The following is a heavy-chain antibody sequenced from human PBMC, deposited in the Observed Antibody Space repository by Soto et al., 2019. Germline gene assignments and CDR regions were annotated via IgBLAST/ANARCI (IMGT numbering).Heavy chain of an antibody. D-gene: IGHD6-19*01. Sequence: EVQLVESGGGLVQPGGSLRLSCAASGFTFSSSWMHWVRQAPGKGLVWVSRIYSDGSRTNYADSVQGRFTISRDNAKKTLYMQMHSLRAEDTALYYCARGPTGWYGYDYWGQGTLDTVSS. CDR1: GFTFSSSW. J-gene: IGHJ4*02. CDR2: IYSDGSRT. CDR3: ARGPTGWYGYDY. V-gene: IGHV3-74*01.